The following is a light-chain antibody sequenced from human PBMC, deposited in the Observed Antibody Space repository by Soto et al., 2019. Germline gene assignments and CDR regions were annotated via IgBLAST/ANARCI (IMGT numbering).Light chain of an antibody. CDR2: DAS. V-gene: IGKV3-11*01. J-gene: IGKJ4*01. CDR3: QQRAKWPLT. Sequence: EVVLTQSPVTLSLSPGQRATLSCRASQSVYKFLAWYQQKPGQAPRLLISDASDRATGIPARFSGSGSGTDFTLTISSLEPEDFAIYYCQQRAKWPLTFGGGTKVEIK. CDR1: QSVYKF.